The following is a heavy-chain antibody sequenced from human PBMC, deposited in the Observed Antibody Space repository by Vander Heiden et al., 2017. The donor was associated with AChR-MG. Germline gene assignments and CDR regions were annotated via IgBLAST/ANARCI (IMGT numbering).Heavy chain of an antibody. CDR1: GGTFRSYA. J-gene: IGHJ4*02. CDR2: IIPIFGTA. V-gene: IGHV1-69*06. D-gene: IGHD3-22*01. Sequence: QVQLVQSGAEVKKPGSSMKVSCKASGGTFRSYAISWGRQAPGQGLEWMGGIIPIFGTANYAQKFQGRVTITADKSTSTAYMELSSLRSEDTAVYYCARDRYYDSSGYSLIFDYWGQGTLVTVSS. CDR3: ARDRYYDSSGYSLIFDY.